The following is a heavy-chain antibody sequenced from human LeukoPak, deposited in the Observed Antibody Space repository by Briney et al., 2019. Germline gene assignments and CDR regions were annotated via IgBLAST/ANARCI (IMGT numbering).Heavy chain of an antibody. CDR3: ARDRHRRDCSSTSCSGEEIDY. CDR1: GYTFTSYA. Sequence: ASVKVSCKASGYTFTSYAMHWVRQAPGQRLEWMGWINAGNGNTKYSQKFQGRVTITRDTSTSTVYMELSSLRSEDTAVYYCARDRHRRDCSSTSCSGEEIDYWGQGTLVTVSS. D-gene: IGHD2-2*01. V-gene: IGHV1-3*01. CDR2: INAGNGNT. J-gene: IGHJ4*02.